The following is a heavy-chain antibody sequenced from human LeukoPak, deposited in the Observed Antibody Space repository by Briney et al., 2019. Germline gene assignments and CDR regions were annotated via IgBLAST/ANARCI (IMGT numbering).Heavy chain of an antibody. D-gene: IGHD6-13*01. CDR2: TYYRSKWYN. Sequence: SQTLSLTCAISGDSVSSNSATWTWIRQSPSRGLEWLGRTYYRSKWYNDYAVSVKSRITINPDSSKNQFSLQLNSVTPEDTAVYYCARGSSSNSWYFDYWGQGTLVTVSS. CDR3: ARGSSSNSWYFDY. V-gene: IGHV6-1*01. CDR1: GDSVSSNSAT. J-gene: IGHJ4*02.